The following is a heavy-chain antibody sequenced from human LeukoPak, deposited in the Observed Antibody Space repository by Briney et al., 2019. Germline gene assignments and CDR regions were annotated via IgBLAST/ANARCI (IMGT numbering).Heavy chain of an antibody. J-gene: IGHJ3*02. Sequence: SETLSLTCTVSGGSISSYCWSWIRQPAGKGLEWIGRIYTSGSTNYNPSLKSRVTMSVDTSKNQFSLKLSSVTAADTAVYYCAREFQRGVAVAGTDAFDIWGQGTMVTVSS. CDR3: AREFQRGVAVAGTDAFDI. CDR1: GGSISSYC. V-gene: IGHV4-4*07. D-gene: IGHD6-19*01. CDR2: IYTSGST.